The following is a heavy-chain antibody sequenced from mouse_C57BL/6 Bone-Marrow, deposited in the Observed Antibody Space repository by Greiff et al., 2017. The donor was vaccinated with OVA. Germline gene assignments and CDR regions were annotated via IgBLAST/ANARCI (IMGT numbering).Heavy chain of an antibody. CDR2: IDPETGGT. J-gene: IGHJ1*03. V-gene: IGHV1-15*01. Sequence: VQLQESGAELVRPGASVTLSCKASGYTFTDYEMHWVKQTPVHGLEWIGAIDPETGGTAYNQKFKGKAILTADKSSSTAYMELRSLTSEDSAVYYGTRMDGYYIYWYFDVWGTGTTVTVSS. CDR3: TRMDGYYIYWYFDV. CDR1: GYTFTDYE. D-gene: IGHD2-3*01.